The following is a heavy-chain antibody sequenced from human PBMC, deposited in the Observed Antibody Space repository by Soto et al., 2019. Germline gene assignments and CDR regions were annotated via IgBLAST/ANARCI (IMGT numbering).Heavy chain of an antibody. Sequence: QLQLQESGSGLVKPSQTLSLTCAVSGGSISSGGYSWSWIRQPPGKGLEWIGYIYHSGSPYYNPPRKSRVTXXVXRAXNQFSLKLSSVTAADTAVYYCARVDTVTTNGYFDLWGRGTLVTVSS. CDR1: GGSISSGGYS. CDR3: ARVDTVTTNGYFDL. V-gene: IGHV4-30-2*01. D-gene: IGHD4-4*01. J-gene: IGHJ2*01. CDR2: IYHSGSP.